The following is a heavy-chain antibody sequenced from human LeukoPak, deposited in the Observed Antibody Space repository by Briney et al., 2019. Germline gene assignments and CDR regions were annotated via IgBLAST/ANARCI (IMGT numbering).Heavy chain of an antibody. J-gene: IGHJ4*02. D-gene: IGHD3-10*01. CDR3: ARWFGDQTHLPLDY. V-gene: IGHV1-2*02. Sequence: ASVKVSCKASGYTFTGYYIDWVRQAPGQGLEWMGWINSDSGGTNYAQKFQGRVTMTRDTSTSTAYMELRSLRSDDTAVYYCARWFGDQTHLPLDYWGQGTLVTVSS. CDR2: INSDSGGT. CDR1: GYTFTGYY.